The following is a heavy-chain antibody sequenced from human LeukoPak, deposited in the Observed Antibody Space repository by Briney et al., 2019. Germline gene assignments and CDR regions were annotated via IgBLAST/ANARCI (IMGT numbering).Heavy chain of an antibody. CDR1: GGSFIGFH. CDR2: INHSGST. V-gene: IGHV4-34*01. D-gene: IGHD3-9*01. Sequence: SETLSLTCAVYGGSFIGFHWNWIRQPPGKGLEWIGDINHSGSTNYNPSLMSRVTISVDPSKNQFSLNLSSVTAADTAVYYCARAVRGYDILTGYYITSPDYWGQGTLVTVSS. CDR3: ARAVRGYDILTGYYITSPDY. J-gene: IGHJ4*02.